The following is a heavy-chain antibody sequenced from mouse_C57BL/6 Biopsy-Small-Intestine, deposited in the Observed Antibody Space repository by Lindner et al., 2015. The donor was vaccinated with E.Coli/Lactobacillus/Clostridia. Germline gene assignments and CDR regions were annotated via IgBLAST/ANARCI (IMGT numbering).Heavy chain of an antibody. J-gene: IGHJ4*01. D-gene: IGHD1-3*01. CDR1: GYTFTDYA. Sequence: SCKASGYTFTDYAMNWVRQAPGQGLEWMGWINTNTGNPTYAQGFTGRFVFSLDTSVSTTYLQISSLKTEDTAVYFCARMGSGSQGWIDYWGRGTLVTVSS. V-gene: IGHV9-3*02. CDR3: ARMGSGSQGWIDY. CDR2: INTNTGNP.